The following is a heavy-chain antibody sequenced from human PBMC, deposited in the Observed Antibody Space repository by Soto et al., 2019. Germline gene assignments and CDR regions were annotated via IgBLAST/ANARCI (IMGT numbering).Heavy chain of an antibody. CDR1: GFSFSTYA. Sequence: QAQVVESGGGVVQPGTSLRLSCAASGFSFSTYAMHWVRQAPGKGLEWVAGVSSDGYNKYYADSVTGRFTISRDNSKNTIYLQMNSLRAEDTAVYYCAEGRTNGRGPVGAPWLDPWGPGTQVAVSS. V-gene: IGHV3-30-3*02. CDR2: VSSDGYNK. CDR3: AEGRTNGRGPVGAPWLDP. J-gene: IGHJ5*02. D-gene: IGHD1-26*01.